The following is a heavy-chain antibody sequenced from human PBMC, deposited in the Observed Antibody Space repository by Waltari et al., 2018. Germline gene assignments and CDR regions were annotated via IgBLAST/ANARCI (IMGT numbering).Heavy chain of an antibody. CDR1: GFTFSTYN. CDR3: ARGRNGYIQDVFDI. J-gene: IGHJ3*02. V-gene: IGHV3-48*01. Sequence: EVHLVASGGGLVQPGESLRLSCAASGFTFSTYNMNWVRQAPGKGLEWVSYISSNTTTYYADYVKGRFTISRDNAKNSLYLQMNSLRAEDTALYYCARGRNGYIQDVFDIWGQGTMVSVSS. CDR2: ISSNTTT. D-gene: IGHD5-12*01.